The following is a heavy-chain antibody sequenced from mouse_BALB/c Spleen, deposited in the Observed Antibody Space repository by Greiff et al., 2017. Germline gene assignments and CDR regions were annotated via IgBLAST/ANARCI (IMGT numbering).Heavy chain of an antibody. Sequence: VKLQESGPELVKPGASVRISCKASGYTFTSYYIHWVKQRPGQGLEWIGWIYPGNVNTKYNEKFKGKATLTADKSSSTAYMQLSSLTSEDSAVYFCARGTYDSYAMDYWGQGTSVTVSS. CDR2: IYPGNVNT. D-gene: IGHD2-12*01. V-gene: IGHV1S56*01. CDR3: ARGTYDSYAMDY. J-gene: IGHJ4*01. CDR1: GYTFTSYY.